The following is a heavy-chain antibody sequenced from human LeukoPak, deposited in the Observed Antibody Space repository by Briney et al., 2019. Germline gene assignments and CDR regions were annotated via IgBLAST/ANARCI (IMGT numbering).Heavy chain of an antibody. CDR1: GGSISSDY. CDR2: INHSGST. Sequence: SETLSLTCTVYGGSISSDYWSWIRQPPGKGLEWIGYINHSGSTNYNPSLKSRVTISVDTSKNQFSLKLSSVTAADTAVYYCARVGNSGGYFFDYWGQGTLVTVSS. D-gene: IGHD6-19*01. CDR3: ARVGNSGGYFFDY. J-gene: IGHJ4*02. V-gene: IGHV4-59*01.